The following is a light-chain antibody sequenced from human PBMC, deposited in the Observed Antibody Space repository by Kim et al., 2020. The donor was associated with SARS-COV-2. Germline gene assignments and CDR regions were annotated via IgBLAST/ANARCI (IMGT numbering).Light chain of an antibody. V-gene: IGKV3-11*01. CDR1: QSVSSY. J-gene: IGKJ2*01. Sequence: SMSTGERATLSCRASQSVSSYLAWYQQKPGQAPRLLIYDASNRATGIAARFSGSGSGTGFTLTISSLEPEEFAVNYCQQRSDWLYTFGQGTKLEI. CDR3: QQRSDWLYT. CDR2: DAS.